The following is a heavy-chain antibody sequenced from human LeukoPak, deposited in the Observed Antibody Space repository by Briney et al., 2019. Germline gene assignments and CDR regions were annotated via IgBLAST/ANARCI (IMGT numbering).Heavy chain of an antibody. CDR3: ARGLHLLPRSTLDY. D-gene: IGHD3-22*01. V-gene: IGHV3-7*01. CDR2: IKHDGTDK. CDR1: GFTFSSYW. Sequence: GGSLRLSCAASGFTFSSYWMTWVRQAPGKGLEWVANIKHDGTDKNYVNSVKGRFTISRDSAKNSLYLQMNSLRAEDTAVYYCARGLHLLPRSTLDYWGQGTLVTVSS. J-gene: IGHJ4*02.